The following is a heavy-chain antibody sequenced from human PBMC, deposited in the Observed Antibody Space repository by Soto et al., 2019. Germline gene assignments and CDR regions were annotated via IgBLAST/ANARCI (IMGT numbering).Heavy chain of an antibody. CDR1: GYGFSIHW. D-gene: IGHD3-10*01. CDR3: ATDLRSDGANFPMGRLDM. J-gene: IGHJ3*02. CDR2: IYPGNSNT. V-gene: IGHV5-51*01. Sequence: LGESLKISCKGSGYGFSIHWVAWLRQMPGKGLEWVGIIYPGNSNTMYSPSFQGQVTISADTALSTTYLQWDTLKPSDTAIYCCATDLRSDGANFPMGRLDMWGQDTMVSVSS.